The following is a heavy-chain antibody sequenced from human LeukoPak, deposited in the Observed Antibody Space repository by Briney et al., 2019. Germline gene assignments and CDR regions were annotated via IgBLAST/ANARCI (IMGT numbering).Heavy chain of an antibody. V-gene: IGHV3-23*01. Sequence: GGSLRLSCAASGITFSSYAMSWVRQAPGKGLEWVSGISGSGGNTYYADSVKGRFTISRDNSKNTLYLQMNSLRAEDTAVYYCARGDPGIVVVPAAIDYWGQGTLVTVSS. CDR3: ARGDPGIVVVPAAIDY. D-gene: IGHD2-2*01. CDR1: GITFSSYA. J-gene: IGHJ4*02. CDR2: ISGSGGNT.